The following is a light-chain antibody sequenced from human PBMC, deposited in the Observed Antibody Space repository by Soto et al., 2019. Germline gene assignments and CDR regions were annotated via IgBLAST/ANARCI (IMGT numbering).Light chain of an antibody. Sequence: QSVLTQPASVSVSPGQSITIPCTGTSGYFGGYILVSWYQQHPGKAHKLMIYDVTERLSGVSNRFSGSKSGNTASLTISGLQPDDEADYYCCSYAGNSEVFGTGTKVTVL. CDR1: SGYFGGYIL. J-gene: IGLJ1*01. CDR2: DVT. V-gene: IGLV2-23*02. CDR3: CSYAGNSEV.